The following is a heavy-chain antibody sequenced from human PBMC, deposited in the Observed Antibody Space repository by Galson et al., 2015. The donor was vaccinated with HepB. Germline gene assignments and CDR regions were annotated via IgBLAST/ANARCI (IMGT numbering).Heavy chain of an antibody. CDR1: GGSFSGYH. J-gene: IGHJ3*02. V-gene: IGHV4-34*01. D-gene: IGHD5-18*01. Sequence: SETLSLTCAVYGGSFSGYHWSWIRQPPGKGLEWIGVIKHSGYTNYKPSLKSRVTISVDTSKNQFSLKLRSVTAADTAVYYCARGLDYGGYSYDLGKAFDIWGQGTMVTVSS. CDR3: ARGLDYGGYSYDLGKAFDI. CDR2: IKHSGYT.